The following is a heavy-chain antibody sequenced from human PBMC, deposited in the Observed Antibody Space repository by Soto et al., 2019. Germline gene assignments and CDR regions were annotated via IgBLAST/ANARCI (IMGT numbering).Heavy chain of an antibody. D-gene: IGHD6-13*01. Sequence: PGGSLRLSCAASGFTFSSYAMHWVRQAPGKGLEWVAVISYDGSNKYYADSVKGRFAISRDNSKNTLYLQMNSLRAEDTAVYYCARAGSWYFLDYWGQGTLVTVSS. CDR1: GFTFSSYA. CDR3: ARAGSWYFLDY. J-gene: IGHJ4*02. CDR2: ISYDGSNK. V-gene: IGHV3-30*09.